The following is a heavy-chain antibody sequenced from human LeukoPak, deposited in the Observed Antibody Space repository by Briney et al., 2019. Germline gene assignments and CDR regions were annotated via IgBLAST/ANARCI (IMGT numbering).Heavy chain of an antibody. V-gene: IGHV3-23*01. D-gene: IGHD3-22*01. J-gene: IGHJ4*02. CDR1: GFTFSSYA. CDR2: ISGSGGST. Sequence: PGGSLRLSCAASGFTFSSYAMSWVRQAPGKGLEWVSAISGSGGSTYYADSVKGRLTISRDNSKNTLYLQMNSLRAEDTAVYYCAKDIGSDDSSGYYYSLFDYWGQGTLVTVSS. CDR3: AKDIGSDDSSGYYYSLFDY.